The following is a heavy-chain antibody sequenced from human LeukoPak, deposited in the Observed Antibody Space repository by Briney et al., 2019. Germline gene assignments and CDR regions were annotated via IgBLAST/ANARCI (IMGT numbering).Heavy chain of an antibody. D-gene: IGHD6-13*01. CDR2: ISEYNGNT. CDR1: GYTFTSYG. CDR3: ARTTEAHSWRTRYYDYYMDV. V-gene: IGHV1-18*01. Sequence: ASVKVSCKASGYTFTSYGITWVRQAPGQGLEWMGWISEYNGNTDHAQNLQGRVTMTTDTSTNTAYMELRSLRSDDTAVYYCARTTEAHSWRTRYYDYYMDVWGKGTTVTVSS. J-gene: IGHJ6*03.